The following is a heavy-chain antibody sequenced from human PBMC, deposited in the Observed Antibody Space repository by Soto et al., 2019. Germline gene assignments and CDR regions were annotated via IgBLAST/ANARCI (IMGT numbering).Heavy chain of an antibody. CDR2: ISWNSGSK. V-gene: IGHV3-9*01. CDR3: KQDLSTTNDYYGLEV. CDR1: GFTFDDYA. Sequence: SLRLSCAASGFTFDDYAMHWVRQAPGKGLDWVSGISWNSGSKGYADSVKGRFTISRDNAKNSLYLQMNSLRAEDTALYYFKQDLSTTNDYYGLEVGGQG. J-gene: IGHJ6*02.